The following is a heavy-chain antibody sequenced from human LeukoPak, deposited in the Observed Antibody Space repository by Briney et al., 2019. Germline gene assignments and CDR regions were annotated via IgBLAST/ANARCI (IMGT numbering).Heavy chain of an antibody. CDR2: IIPIFGTA. D-gene: IGHD3-22*01. J-gene: IGHJ4*02. Sequence: ASVKVSCKASGGTFSSYAISWVRQAPGQGLEWMGGIIPIFGTANYAQKFQGRVTITTDESTSTAYMELSSLRSEDTAVYYCARRHTLRITMIREYYFDYWGQGTLVTVSS. CDR3: ARRHTLRITMIREYYFDY. CDR1: GGTFSSYA. V-gene: IGHV1-69*05.